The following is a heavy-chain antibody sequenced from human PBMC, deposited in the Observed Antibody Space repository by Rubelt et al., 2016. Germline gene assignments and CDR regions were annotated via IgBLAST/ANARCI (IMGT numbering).Heavy chain of an antibody. D-gene: IGHD1-1*01. CDR2: LSAYNGNT. CDR1: GYTFTSSG. Sequence: QVQLVQSGAEVKKPGASVQVSCKASGYTFTSSGISWVRQAPGQGLEWMGWLSAYNGNTNYAQKLQGRVTMTTDTSTCTAYMALRSLRSDDTAVYYCARDPTTRFTSTGWCDPWGQGTLVTVSS. V-gene: IGHV1-18*01. CDR3: ARDPTTRFTSTGWCDP. J-gene: IGHJ5*02.